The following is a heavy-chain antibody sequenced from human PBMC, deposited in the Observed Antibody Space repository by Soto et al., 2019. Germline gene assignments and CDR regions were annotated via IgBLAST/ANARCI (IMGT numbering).Heavy chain of an antibody. CDR1: GFTFSNAW. V-gene: IGHV3-15*07. J-gene: IGHJ6*02. CDR3: TTGSVESR. D-gene: IGHD2-15*01. Sequence: VQLVESGGGLVKPGGSLRLSCAASGFTFSNAWMNWVRQAPGKGLEWVGRIKRKIDGETTDYAAPVEGRFTISRDDSKDVLSLEMNSLKTEDTGLYYCTTGSVESRWGQGTTVTVSS. CDR2: IKRKIDGETT.